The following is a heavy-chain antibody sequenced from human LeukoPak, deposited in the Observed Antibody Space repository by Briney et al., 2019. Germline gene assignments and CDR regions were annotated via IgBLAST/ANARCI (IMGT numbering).Heavy chain of an antibody. CDR1: GGTFSSYA. CDR3: ASVAHQNYYYCGMDV. Sequence: ASVKVSCKASGGTFSSYAISWVRQAPGQGLEWMGRIIPIFGIANYAQKFQGRVTITADKSTSTAYMELSSLRSEDTAVYYCASVAHQNYYYCGMDVWGQGTTVTVSS. J-gene: IGHJ6*02. CDR2: IIPIFGIA. D-gene: IGHD6-19*01. V-gene: IGHV1-69*04.